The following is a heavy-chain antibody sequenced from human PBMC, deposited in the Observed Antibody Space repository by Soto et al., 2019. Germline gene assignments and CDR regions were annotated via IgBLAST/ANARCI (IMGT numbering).Heavy chain of an antibody. D-gene: IGHD3-22*01. Sequence: SETLSLTCAVYVGSFSDYYWSLIRQRPGKGLEWIWEIDHSGSTNYNPSLKSRVTMSVDTSKNQFSLKLSSVTAADTAVYYCGRTPYDSSGYYFDYWGKGTPVTVSS. CDR3: GRTPYDSSGYYFDY. CDR1: VGSFSDYY. J-gene: IGHJ4*02. V-gene: IGHV4-34*01. CDR2: IDHSGST.